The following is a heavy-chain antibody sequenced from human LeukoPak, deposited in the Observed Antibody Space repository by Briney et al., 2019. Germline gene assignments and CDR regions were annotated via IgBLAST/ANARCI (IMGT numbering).Heavy chain of an antibody. CDR2: INHSRST. CDR3: ARANIAVVPARGGTWFDP. D-gene: IGHD2-2*01. V-gene: IGHV4-34*01. CDR1: GGSFSGYY. Sequence: SETLSLTCAVYGGSFSGYYWSWIRQPPGKGLEWIGEINHSRSTNYNPSLKSRVTISVDTSKNQFSLKLSSVTAADTAVYYCARANIAVVPARGGTWFDPWGQGALVTVSS. J-gene: IGHJ5*02.